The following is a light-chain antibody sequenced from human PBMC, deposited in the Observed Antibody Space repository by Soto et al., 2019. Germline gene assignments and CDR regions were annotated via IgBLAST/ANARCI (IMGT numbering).Light chain of an antibody. V-gene: IGKV1-5*01. CDR1: QSITTF. Sequence: DTRMTPSPSTQSASIGDRVTITCRASQSITTFLAWYQQKPGKAPQILIYDASKLEPGVPSRLSGGGSGTEFTLTISSLQPDDFATYYCQQYSTYPATFGGGTKLDIK. CDR2: DAS. J-gene: IGKJ4*01. CDR3: QQYSTYPAT.